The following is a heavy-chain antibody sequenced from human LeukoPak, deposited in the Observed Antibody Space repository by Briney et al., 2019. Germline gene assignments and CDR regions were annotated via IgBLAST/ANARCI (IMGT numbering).Heavy chain of an antibody. CDR2: MNPNSGNT. Sequence: ASVKVSCKASGYTFTSYDINWVRQATGQGLEWMGWMNPNSGNTGYAQKFQGRVTMTRNTSISTAYMELSSLRSEDTAVYYSARGWRSSLGNWFDPWGQGTLVTVSS. V-gene: IGHV1-8*01. J-gene: IGHJ5*02. D-gene: IGHD6-13*01. CDR3: ARGWRSSLGNWFDP. CDR1: GYTFTSYD.